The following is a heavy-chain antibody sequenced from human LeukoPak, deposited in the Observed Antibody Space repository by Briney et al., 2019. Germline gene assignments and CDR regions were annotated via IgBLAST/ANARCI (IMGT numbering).Heavy chain of an antibody. CDR3: AKAFRYFDSVD. V-gene: IGHV3-33*06. D-gene: IGHD3-9*01. CDR1: GFNLSNYG. J-gene: IGHJ4*02. Sequence: AGGSLRLSCAASGFNLSNYGMHWVRQAPGKGLEWVAVVWYDGSNKHYTDSVKGRFTISRDNSKNTLYLQMNSLRAEDTAVYYCAKAFRYFDSVDWGQGTLVTVSS. CDR2: VWYDGSNK.